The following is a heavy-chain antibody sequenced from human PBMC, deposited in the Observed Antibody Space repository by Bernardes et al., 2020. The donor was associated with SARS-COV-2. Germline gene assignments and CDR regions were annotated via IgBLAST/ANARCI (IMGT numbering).Heavy chain of an antibody. CDR3: ARGRIGWDYYYYGMDV. D-gene: IGHD2-2*03. CDR2: INSGGST. Sequence: GGSLRLSCAASGFTFSSYWMHWVRQAPGKGLVWVSRINSGGSTYYADSVKGRFTISRDNSKNTLYLQMNSLRAEDTAVYYCARGRIGWDYYYYGMDVWGQGTTVTVSS. J-gene: IGHJ6*02. CDR1: GFTFSSYW. V-gene: IGHV3-53*01.